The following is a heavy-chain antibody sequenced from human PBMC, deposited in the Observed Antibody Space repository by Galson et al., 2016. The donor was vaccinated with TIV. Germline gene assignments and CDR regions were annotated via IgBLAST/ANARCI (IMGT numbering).Heavy chain of an antibody. CDR1: GYTFTHHA. D-gene: IGHD2-21*01. CDR3: ARPPYCGGDCYKYDY. J-gene: IGHJ4*02. CDR2: INAGNGYT. Sequence: SVKVSCKASGYTFTHHALHWVRQAPGQSLEWMGYINAGNGYTKYSQMFQGRVTITRDTSASTAYMELSSLSSEDTAVYYCARPPYCGGDCYKYDYWGQGTLVTVSS. V-gene: IGHV1-3*01.